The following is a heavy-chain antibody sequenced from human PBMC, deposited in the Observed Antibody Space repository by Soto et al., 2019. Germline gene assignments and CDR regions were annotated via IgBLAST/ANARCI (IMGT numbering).Heavy chain of an antibody. Sequence: PSETLSLTCTVSGGSISSSSYYWGWIRQPPGKGLEWIGSIYYSGSTYYNPSLKSRVTISVDTSKNQFSLKLSSVTAADTAVYYCARPQSIAAAGTGPWFDPWGQGTLVTVSS. D-gene: IGHD6-13*01. CDR2: IYYSGST. J-gene: IGHJ5*02. V-gene: IGHV4-39*01. CDR1: GGSISSSSYY. CDR3: ARPQSIAAAGTGPWFDP.